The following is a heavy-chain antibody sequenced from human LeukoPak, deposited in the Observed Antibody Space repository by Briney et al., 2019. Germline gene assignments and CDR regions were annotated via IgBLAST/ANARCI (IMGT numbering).Heavy chain of an antibody. D-gene: IGHD2-2*01. CDR2: IYYSGST. V-gene: IGHV4-59*01. CDR1: GGSISSYY. CDR3: ARVPRYCSSTSCYVRNAFDI. Sequence: SETLSLTCTVSGGSISSYYWSWIRQPPGKGLEWIGYIYYSGSTNYNPSLKSRVTISVDTSKNQFSLKLSSVTAADTAVYYCARVPRYCSSTSCYVRNAFDIWGQGTMVTVSS. J-gene: IGHJ3*02.